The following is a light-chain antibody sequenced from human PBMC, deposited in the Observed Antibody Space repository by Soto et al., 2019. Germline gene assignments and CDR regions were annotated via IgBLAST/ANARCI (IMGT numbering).Light chain of an antibody. CDR3: CSYAGSTSHVV. J-gene: IGLJ2*01. V-gene: IGLV2-23*02. CDR2: EVS. Sequence: QSALTQPASVSGSPGQSITISCTGTSSDVGRYNLVSWYQQHPGKAPKLMIYEVSKRPSGVSNRFSGSKSDNTASLTISGLQAEDEADYYCCSYAGSTSHVVFGGGTKVTVL. CDR1: SSDVGRYNL.